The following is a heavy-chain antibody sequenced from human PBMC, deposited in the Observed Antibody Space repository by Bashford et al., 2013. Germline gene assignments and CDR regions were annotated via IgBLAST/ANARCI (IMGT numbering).Heavy chain of an antibody. CDR1: GYNFVSSW. V-gene: IGHV5-51*01. Sequence: ESLKISCKASGYNFVSSWIGWVRQMPGKGLEWMGIIFPRDSDSRYSPSFQGQVTISADKSISTAYLQWSSLKASDTAMYYCARSITMVQGVIGAFDIWGQGTMVTVSS. J-gene: IGHJ3*02. D-gene: IGHD3-10*01. CDR3: ARSITMVQGVIGAFDI. CDR2: IFPRDSDS.